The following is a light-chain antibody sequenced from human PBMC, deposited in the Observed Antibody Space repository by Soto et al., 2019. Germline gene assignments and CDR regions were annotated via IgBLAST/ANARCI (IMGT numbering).Light chain of an antibody. V-gene: IGKV1-33*01. Sequence: DIQLTQSPSSLSASVGDRVTITCQASQDISNYLNWYEQKPGKAPNLLIFDASKLKTGVPSRFSGRVSGTVFTFTISSLQPEDVATYFCQQYNNFSPLPFGGGTNVEIK. J-gene: IGKJ4*01. CDR3: QQYNNFSPLP. CDR2: DAS. CDR1: QDISNY.